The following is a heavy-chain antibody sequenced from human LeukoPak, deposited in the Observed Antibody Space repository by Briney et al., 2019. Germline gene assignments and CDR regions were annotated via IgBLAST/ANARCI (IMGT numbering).Heavy chain of an antibody. Sequence: SETLSLTCTVSGGSISSYYWSWIRQPPGKGLEWIGYIYYSGSTNYNPSLKSRVTVSVDTSKNQFSLKLSSVTAAGTAVYYCARRNYDSSGYFYFDYWGQGTLVTVSS. CDR2: IYYSGST. J-gene: IGHJ4*02. CDR3: ARRNYDSSGYFYFDY. CDR1: GGSISSYY. V-gene: IGHV4-59*01. D-gene: IGHD3-22*01.